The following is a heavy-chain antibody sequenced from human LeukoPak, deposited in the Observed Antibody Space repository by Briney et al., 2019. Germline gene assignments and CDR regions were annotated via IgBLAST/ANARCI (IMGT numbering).Heavy chain of an antibody. D-gene: IGHD2/OR15-2a*01. CDR1: GFTFSENA. Sequence: PGGSLRLSCTGSGFTFSENAMRWVRQAPGKGLEWVSAIGATGSTTYYADSVKGRFTISRDNSKNTIYLQMDSLRAEDTAIYCCARVFSTYYFDSWGQGNLVTVSS. CDR2: IGATGSTT. J-gene: IGHJ4*02. CDR3: ARVFSTYYFDS. V-gene: IGHV3-23*01.